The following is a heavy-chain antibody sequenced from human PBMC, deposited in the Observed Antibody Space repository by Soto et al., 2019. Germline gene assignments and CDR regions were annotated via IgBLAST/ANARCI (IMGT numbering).Heavy chain of an antibody. CDR3: GGYSGDGIWS. CDR2: ISSNGGTT. V-gene: IGHV3-64*01. Sequence: EVQLVESGGGLDQPGGSLRLSCAASGFTFSSYSMHWVRQAPGKGLEYVSAISSNGGTTSYANSVKGRFTISRDNSKNMLYLHMGSLRADDMAVYYCGGYSGDGIWSWGQGTLVTVSS. D-gene: IGHD1-26*01. CDR1: GFTFSSYS. J-gene: IGHJ5*02.